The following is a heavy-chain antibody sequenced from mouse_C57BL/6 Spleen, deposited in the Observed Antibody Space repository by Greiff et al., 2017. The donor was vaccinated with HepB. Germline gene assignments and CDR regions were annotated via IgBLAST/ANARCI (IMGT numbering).Heavy chain of an antibody. J-gene: IGHJ2*01. D-gene: IGHD1-1*01. CDR3: TRKGYGSSGDYFDY. V-gene: IGHV1-15*01. CDR2: IDPETGGT. Sequence: VQLQQSGAELVRPGASVTLSCKASGYTFTDYEMHWVKQTPVHGLEWIGAIDPETGGTAYNQKFKGKAILTADKSSSTAYMELRSLTSEDSAVYYGTRKGYGSSGDYFDYWGQGTTLTVSS. CDR1: GYTFTDYE.